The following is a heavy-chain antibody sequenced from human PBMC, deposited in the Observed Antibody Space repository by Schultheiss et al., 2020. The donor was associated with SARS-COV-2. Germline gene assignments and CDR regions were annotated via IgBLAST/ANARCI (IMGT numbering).Heavy chain of an antibody. V-gene: IGHV4-34*01. CDR3: ARDGDYYDSSGGTGFDY. CDR1: GGSFRGYY. D-gene: IGHD3-22*01. CDR2: INHSGST. Sequence: SETLSLTCAVYGGSFRGYYWSWIRQPPGKGLEWIGEINHSGSTNYNPSLKSRVTISVDTSKNQFSLKLSSVTAADTAVYYCARDGDYYDSSGGTGFDYWGQGTLVTVSS. J-gene: IGHJ4*02.